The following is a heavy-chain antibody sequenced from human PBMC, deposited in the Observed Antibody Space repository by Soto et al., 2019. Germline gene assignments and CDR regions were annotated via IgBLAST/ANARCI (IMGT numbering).Heavy chain of an antibody. CDR2: ISAYNGNT. J-gene: IGHJ4*02. CDR1: GYTFTSYG. Sequence: QVQLVQSGAEVKKPGASVKVSCKASGYTFTSYGISWVRQAPGQGLEWMGWISAYNGNTNYAQKLQGRVTMTTDTSTGTAYMEHRSLRSDDTAVYYCARYPPSGVVVVAAKVRFDYWGQGTLVTVSS. V-gene: IGHV1-18*04. CDR3: ARYPPSGVVVVAAKVRFDY. D-gene: IGHD2-15*01.